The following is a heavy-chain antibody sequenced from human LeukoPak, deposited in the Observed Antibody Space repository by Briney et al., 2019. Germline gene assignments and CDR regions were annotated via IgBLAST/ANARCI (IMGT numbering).Heavy chain of an antibody. J-gene: IGHJ4*02. D-gene: IGHD5-12*01. CDR2: ISSSTGTFI. V-gene: IGHV3-48*03. Sequence: GGSLRLSCTASGFTFSNYEMNWVRQAPGKGLEWVAYISSSTGTFIYYADSVKGRFTISRDNAKNSLYLQMSSLRAEDTALCYCARTLSGYDSDFDCWGRGALVTVSS. CDR3: ARTLSGYDSDFDC. CDR1: GFTFSNYE.